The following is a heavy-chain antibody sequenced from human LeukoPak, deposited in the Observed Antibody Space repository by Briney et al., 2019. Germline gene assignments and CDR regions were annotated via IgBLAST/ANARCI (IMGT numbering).Heavy chain of an antibody. J-gene: IGHJ3*02. CDR2: IYYSGST. CDR1: GGSISSYY. D-gene: IGHD3-9*01. CDR3: GAYDILTDAFDI. V-gene: IGHV4-59*08. Sequence: PSETLSLTCTVSGGSISSYYWSWIRQPPGKGLEWIGYIYYSGSTNYNPSLKSRVTISVDTSKNQFSLKLSSVTAADTAVYYCGAYDILTDAFDIWGQGTMVTVSS.